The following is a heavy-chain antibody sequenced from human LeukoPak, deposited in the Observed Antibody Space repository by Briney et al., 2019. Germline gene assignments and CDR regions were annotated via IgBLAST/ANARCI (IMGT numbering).Heavy chain of an antibody. D-gene: IGHD3-3*01. CDR2: INHSGST. Sequence: PSETLSLTCAVYGGSFSGYYWSWIRQPPGKGLEWIGEINHSGSTNYNPSLKSRVTISVDTSKNQFSLKLSSVTAADTAVYYCARGRKITISAEYYYYGMDVWGQGTTVTVSS. J-gene: IGHJ6*02. V-gene: IGHV4-34*01. CDR3: ARGRKITISAEYYYYGMDV. CDR1: GGSFSGYY.